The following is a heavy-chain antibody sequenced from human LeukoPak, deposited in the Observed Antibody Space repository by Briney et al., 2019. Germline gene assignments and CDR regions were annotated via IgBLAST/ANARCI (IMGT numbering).Heavy chain of an antibody. Sequence: ASVKVSCKASGYTFTSYDINWVRQATGQGLEWMGWMNPNSGNTGYAQKFQGRVTMTRNTSISTAYMELSSQRSEDTAVYYCARYYYDSSGYYYPTFSYYYGMDVWGQGTTVTVSS. CDR2: MNPNSGNT. D-gene: IGHD3-22*01. V-gene: IGHV1-8*01. CDR3: ARYYYDSSGYYYPTFSYYYGMDV. J-gene: IGHJ6*02. CDR1: GYTFTSYD.